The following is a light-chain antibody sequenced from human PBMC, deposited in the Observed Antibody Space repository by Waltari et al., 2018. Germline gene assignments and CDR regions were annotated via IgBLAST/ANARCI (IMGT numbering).Light chain of an antibody. J-gene: IGLJ3*02. CDR1: VLAKNY. CDR2: KGR. CDR3: YSATDNYRV. V-gene: IGLV3-27*01. Sequence: SYELTQPSSVSVSPGQTARITCSGDVLAKNYARWFQQKPGQAPVVVIYKGRARPSGIPERFSGSSSGTTVTLTISGAQVEDEGDYYCYSATDNYRVFGGGTKLTVL.